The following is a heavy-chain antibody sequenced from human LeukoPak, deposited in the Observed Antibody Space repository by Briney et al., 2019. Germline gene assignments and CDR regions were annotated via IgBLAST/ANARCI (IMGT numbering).Heavy chain of an antibody. Sequence: SETLSLTCTVSGGSVSSTTYYWSWIRQPPGKGLEWIASINYSGSTYYNPSLRSRVTISVDTSENQFSLKLSSVTAADTAVYYCARYVVYGSGKYYFDYWGQGTLVTVSS. D-gene: IGHD3-10*01. CDR1: GGSVSSTTYY. CDR3: ARYVVYGSGKYYFDY. V-gene: IGHV4-39*01. CDR2: INYSGST. J-gene: IGHJ4*02.